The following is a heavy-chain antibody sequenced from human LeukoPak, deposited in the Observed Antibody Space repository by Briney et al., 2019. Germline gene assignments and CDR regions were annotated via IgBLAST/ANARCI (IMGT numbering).Heavy chain of an antibody. CDR2: ISSSSSYI. CDR3: AREDYGDKFDP. Sequence: GGSLRLSCAASGFTFSSYSMNWVRQAPGKGLEWVSSISSSSSYIYYADSVKGRFTISRDNAKNSLYLQMNSLRAKDTAVYYCAREDYGDKFDPWGQGTLVTVSS. V-gene: IGHV3-21*01. CDR1: GFTFSSYS. D-gene: IGHD4-17*01. J-gene: IGHJ5*02.